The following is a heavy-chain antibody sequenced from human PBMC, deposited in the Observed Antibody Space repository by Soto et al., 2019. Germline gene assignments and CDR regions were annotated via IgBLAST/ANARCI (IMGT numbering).Heavy chain of an antibody. Sequence: QVQLVESGVGVVLPGGSLRISCAASGFPFSVYGMHWVRQAPGKGLEWVAVTWYDGTNKYYAESVKGRFIISRDNSKNTLYLQMNSLRAEDTAVYHCARPQGDYGDYLRAFDIWGPGTTVTVSS. CDR3: ARPQGDYGDYLRAFDI. CDR2: TWYDGTNK. V-gene: IGHV3-33*01. D-gene: IGHD4-17*01. CDR1: GFPFSVYG. J-gene: IGHJ3*02.